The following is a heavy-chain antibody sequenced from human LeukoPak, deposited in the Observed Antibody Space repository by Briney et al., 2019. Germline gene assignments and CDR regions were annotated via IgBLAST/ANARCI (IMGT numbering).Heavy chain of an antibody. Sequence: PGGSLRLSCAASGFTFSDYYMSWLRQAPGKGLEWVSYISSSGSTIYYADSVKGRFTISRDNAKNSLYLQMNSLRAEDTAVYYCARFYYDILFYYGMDVWGQGTTVTVSS. D-gene: IGHD3-9*01. V-gene: IGHV3-11*01. CDR2: ISSSGSTI. J-gene: IGHJ6*02. CDR1: GFTFSDYY. CDR3: ARFYYDILFYYGMDV.